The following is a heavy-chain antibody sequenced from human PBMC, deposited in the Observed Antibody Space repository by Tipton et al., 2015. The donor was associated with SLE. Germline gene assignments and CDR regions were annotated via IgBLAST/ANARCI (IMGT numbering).Heavy chain of an antibody. J-gene: IGHJ4*02. D-gene: IGHD1-26*01. CDR2: ISVTGGST. CDR1: GFTFSRHA. V-gene: IGHV3-23*01. Sequence: SLRLSCVASGFTFSRHAMSWVRQAPGKGLEWVSAISVTGGSTYYAVSVKGRFTISRDNSKNTLYLQMNSLRAEDTAVYYCARDLGQWGFDYWGQGTLVTVSS. CDR3: ARDLGQWGFDY.